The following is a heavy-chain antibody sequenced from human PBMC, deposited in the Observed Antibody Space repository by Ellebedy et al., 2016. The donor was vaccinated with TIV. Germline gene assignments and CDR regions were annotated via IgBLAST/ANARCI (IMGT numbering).Heavy chain of an antibody. V-gene: IGHV3-66*01. CDR1: GFAVSSNY. CDR2: IYSDGNT. D-gene: IGHD1-20*01. CDR3: ARDPYNWNGPFDY. Sequence: GESLKISCAASGFAVSSNYMTWVLQAPGRGLEWVSLIYSDGNTNYADSAKGRFTISRDNAKSTLYLQMNSLRAEDTAVYYCARDPYNWNGPFDYWGQGTLVTVSS. J-gene: IGHJ4*02.